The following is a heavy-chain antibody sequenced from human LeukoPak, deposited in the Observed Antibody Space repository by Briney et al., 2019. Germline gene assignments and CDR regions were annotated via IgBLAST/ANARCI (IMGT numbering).Heavy chain of an antibody. J-gene: IGHJ4*02. CDR1: GFTFSTYA. V-gene: IGHV3-23*01. D-gene: IGHD5-24*01. CDR3: AKRDLGY. CDR2: ISSSGGST. Sequence: GGSLRLSCAASGFTFSTYAMSWVRQAPGKGLKWVSTISSSGGSTYYADSVKGRFTISRDNSKNTLFLQMNSLRAEDTAVYYCAKRDLGYWGQGTLVTVSS.